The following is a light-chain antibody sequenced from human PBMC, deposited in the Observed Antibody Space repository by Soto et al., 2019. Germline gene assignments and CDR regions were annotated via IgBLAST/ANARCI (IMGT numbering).Light chain of an antibody. CDR3: CSSAGSYTFWV. V-gene: IGLV2-11*01. J-gene: IGLJ3*02. CDR1: SSDVGGYDY. Sequence: QSALTQPRSVSGSPGQSVTISCTGTSSDVGGYDYVSWYQHHPGKAPKLMIFDVNKRPSGVPDRFSGSKSGNTASLTISGLQAEDEADYYCCSSAGSYTFWVFGGGTKLTVL. CDR2: DVN.